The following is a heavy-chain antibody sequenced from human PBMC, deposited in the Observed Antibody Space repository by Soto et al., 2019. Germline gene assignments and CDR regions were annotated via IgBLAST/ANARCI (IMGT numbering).Heavy chain of an antibody. V-gene: IGHV1-18*01. J-gene: IGHJ6*02. CDR3: VMVDNYVTPTPQDV. Sequence: QVQLVQSGDEVKKPGASVKVSCKASGYIFVNYGIAWVRQAPGQGLEWMGWISPYTGNTHSATKVQGRLTMTTGTXPSTADMDLGSLTPDDTAVYYCVMVDNYVTPTPQDVWGQGTTVTVSS. D-gene: IGHD3-16*01. CDR1: GYIFVNYG. CDR2: ISPYTGNT.